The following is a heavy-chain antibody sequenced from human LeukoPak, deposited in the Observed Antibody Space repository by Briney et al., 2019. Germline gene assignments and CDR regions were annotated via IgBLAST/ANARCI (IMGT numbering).Heavy chain of an antibody. V-gene: IGHV4-34*01. Sequence: SETLSLTCAVYGGSFSGYYWSWIRQPPGKGLEWIGEINHSGSTNYNPSLKSRVTISVDTSKNQFSLKLSSVTAADTAVYYCARGGPTSSSWHHPIDYWGQGTLVTVSS. J-gene: IGHJ4*02. D-gene: IGHD6-13*01. CDR3: ARGGPTSSSWHHPIDY. CDR2: INHSGST. CDR1: GGSFSGYY.